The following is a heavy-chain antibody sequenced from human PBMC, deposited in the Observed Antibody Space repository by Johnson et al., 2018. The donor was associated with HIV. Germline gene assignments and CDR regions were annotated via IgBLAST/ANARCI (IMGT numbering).Heavy chain of an antibody. J-gene: IGHJ3*02. D-gene: IGHD6-13*01. CDR2: IWYDGSNK. V-gene: IGHV3-30*02. CDR3: AKDERAAAGTRGLDAFDI. CDR1: GFTFSSYG. Sequence: QVQLVESGGGLVQPGGSLRLSCAASGFTFSSYGMHWVRQAPGKGLEWVAVIWYDGSNKFSADSVKGRITIARDNSKNTLDLQMNSLRAEDTAVYYCAKDERAAAGTRGLDAFDIWGQGTMVTVSS.